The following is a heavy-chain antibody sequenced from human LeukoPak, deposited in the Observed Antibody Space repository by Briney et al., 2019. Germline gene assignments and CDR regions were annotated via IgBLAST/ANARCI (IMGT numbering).Heavy chain of an antibody. D-gene: IGHD3-16*02. Sequence: SETLSLTCAVYGGSFSGYYWSWIRQPPGKGLEWIGEINHSGSTNYNPSLKSRVTISVDTSKNQFSLKLSSVTAADTAVYYCARGRGRGDYVWGSYRHRTPHASDIWGQGTMVTVSS. CDR1: GGSFSGYY. CDR2: INHSGST. V-gene: IGHV4-34*01. J-gene: IGHJ3*02. CDR3: ARGRGRGDYVWGSYRHRTPHASDI.